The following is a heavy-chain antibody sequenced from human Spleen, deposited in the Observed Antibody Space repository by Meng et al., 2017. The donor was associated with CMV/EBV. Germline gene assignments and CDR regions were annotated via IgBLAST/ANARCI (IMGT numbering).Heavy chain of an antibody. Sequence: CKASGYSFTDYNMHWVRQAPGQGLEWMGWMNPNSGGTNFTQKFQGRVTMTRDTSISTAYMELSRLRSDDTAVYYCASGYSNRGRFDYWGQGTLVTVSS. J-gene: IGHJ4*02. V-gene: IGHV1-2*02. CDR2: MNPNSGGT. CDR3: ASGYSNRGRFDY. CDR1: GYSFTDYN. D-gene: IGHD6-13*01.